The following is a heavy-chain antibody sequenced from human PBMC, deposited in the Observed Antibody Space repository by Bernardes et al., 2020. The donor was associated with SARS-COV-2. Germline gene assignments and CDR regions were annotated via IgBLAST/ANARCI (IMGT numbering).Heavy chain of an antibody. V-gene: IGHV3-13*01. CDR1: GFSVSKYD. CDR2: IGVAGDT. CDR3: ARVDLDSTFGYGVDV. J-gene: IGHJ6*02. D-gene: IGHD3-3*01. Sequence: GGSLRLSCAPSGFSVSKYDMHWVRQATGKGLEWVSAIGVAGDTYYSDSAKGRFTISRDNDKNLLYLQMNTLRAGDTALYYCARVDLDSTFGYGVDVWGQGTTVSVSS.